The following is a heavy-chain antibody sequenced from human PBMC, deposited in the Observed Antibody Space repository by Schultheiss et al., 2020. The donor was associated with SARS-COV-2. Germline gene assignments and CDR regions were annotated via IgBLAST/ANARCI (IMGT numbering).Heavy chain of an antibody. D-gene: IGHD6-19*01. CDR3: ARTGAGSYWPRVNWFDP. CDR1: GGSFSGYY. V-gene: IGHV4-34*01. CDR2: INHSGST. Sequence: SETLSLTCAVYGGSFSGYYWSWIRQPPGKGLEWIGEINHSGSTIYNPSLKSRVTISVDTSKNQFSLKLSSVTAADTAVYYCARTGAGSYWPRVNWFDPWGQGTLVTVSS. J-gene: IGHJ5*02.